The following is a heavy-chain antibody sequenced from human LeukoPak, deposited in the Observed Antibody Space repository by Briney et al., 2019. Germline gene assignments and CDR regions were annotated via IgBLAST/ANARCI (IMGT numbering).Heavy chain of an antibody. D-gene: IGHD3-10*01. CDR2: THYRGDI. Sequence: SETLSLTCSVSGASVSSDYWNWIGQSPGRGLEGIGYTHYRGDINYNPSLKRRLTMSVDASSNDVSLKLRSVTAADAAVYYCGRNLGSGSDHWGQGTLVTVSS. V-gene: IGHV4-59*02. CDR3: GRNLGSGSDH. CDR1: GASVSSDY. J-gene: IGHJ4*02.